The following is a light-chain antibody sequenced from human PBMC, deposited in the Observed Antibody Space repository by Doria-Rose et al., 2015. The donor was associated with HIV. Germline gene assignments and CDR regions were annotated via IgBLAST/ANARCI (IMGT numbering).Light chain of an antibody. CDR3: SSYTSSITVE. CDR2: EVS. V-gene: IGLV2-14*01. Sequence: ATIGMIYEVSNRHSWVSSRFSGSKSGNTASLTISGLQAEDEANYYCSSYTSSITVEFGGGTQLTVL. J-gene: IGLJ3*02.